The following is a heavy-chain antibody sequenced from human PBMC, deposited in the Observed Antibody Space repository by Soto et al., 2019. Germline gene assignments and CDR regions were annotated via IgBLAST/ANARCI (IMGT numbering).Heavy chain of an antibody. J-gene: IGHJ4*02. CDR2: ISAYNGNT. CDR3: ARDPRYPTVPPDY. V-gene: IGHV1-18*01. D-gene: IGHD1-26*01. Sequence: QVQLVQSGAEVKKPGASVKVSCKASGYIFTSYGISWVRQAPGQGLEWMGWISAYNGNTHYAQKFQGRVTMTTDTSTSTAYMALTSLRSDDTAVFYCARDPRYPTVPPDYWGQGTLVTVSS. CDR1: GYIFTSYG.